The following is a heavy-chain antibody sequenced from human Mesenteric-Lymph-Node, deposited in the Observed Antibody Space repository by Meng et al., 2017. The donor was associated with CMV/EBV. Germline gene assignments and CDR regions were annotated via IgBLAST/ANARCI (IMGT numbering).Heavy chain of an antibody. CDR2: IYYSGTT. V-gene: IGHV4-39*07. CDR1: ADSIYDHNYY. J-gene: IGHJ4*02. Sequence: SETLSLTCTVSADSIYDHNYYWAWIRQPPGKGLEWIGSIYYSGTTYYNPSLKSRVTISVDTSKNQFSLKLSSVTAADTAVYFCGRETYYYDSSGYKDHWGQGTLVTVSS. D-gene: IGHD3-22*01. CDR3: GRETYYYDSSGYKDH.